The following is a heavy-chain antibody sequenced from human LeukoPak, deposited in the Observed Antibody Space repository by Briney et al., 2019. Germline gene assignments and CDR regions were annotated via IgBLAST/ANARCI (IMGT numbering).Heavy chain of an antibody. CDR1: GYTFTSYY. D-gene: IGHD3-10*01. CDR2: INPSGGST. CDR3: ARDMGYYGSGSYYPDY. Sequence: ASVKVSCKASGYTFTSYYMHWVRQAPGQGLEWMGIINPSGGSTSYAQKFQGRVTMTRDTSTSTVYMELSSLRSEDTAVYYCARDMGYYGSGSYYPDYWGQGTLVTVSS. V-gene: IGHV1-46*01. J-gene: IGHJ4*02.